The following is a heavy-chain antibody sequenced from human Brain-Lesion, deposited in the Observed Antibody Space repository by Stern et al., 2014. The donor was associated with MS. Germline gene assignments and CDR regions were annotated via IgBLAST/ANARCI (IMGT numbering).Heavy chain of an antibody. D-gene: IGHD1-26*01. J-gene: IGHJ4*02. Sequence: VQLVESGAEVKKPGASVKVSCKVSGYTLTELSMHWVRQAPRKGLEWMGGFDPEDGETIYAQKFQGRVTMTEDTSTDTDYMELSSLRSEDTAVYYCATLSPGAGGNYYRHFDYWGQGTLVTVSS. CDR1: GYTLTELS. CDR2: FDPEDGET. V-gene: IGHV1-24*01. CDR3: ATLSPGAGGNYYRHFDY.